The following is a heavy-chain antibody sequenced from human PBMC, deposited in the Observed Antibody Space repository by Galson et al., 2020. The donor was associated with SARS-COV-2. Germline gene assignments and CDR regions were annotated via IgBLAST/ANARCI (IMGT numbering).Heavy chain of an antibody. CDR1: GFTFSSYA. D-gene: IGHD3-22*01. CDR3: ARDTYYYDSSGYTYYYYYYGMDV. V-gene: IGHV3-30*04. Sequence: QAGGSLRLSCAASGFTFSSYAMHWVRQAPGKGLEWVAVISYDGSNKYYADSVKGRFTISRDNSKNTLYLQMNSLRAEDTAVYYCARDTYYYDSSGYTYYYYYYGMDVWGQGTTVTVSS. J-gene: IGHJ6*02. CDR2: ISYDGSNK.